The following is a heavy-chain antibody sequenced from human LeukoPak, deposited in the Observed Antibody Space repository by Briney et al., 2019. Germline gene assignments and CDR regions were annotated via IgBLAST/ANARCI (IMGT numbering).Heavy chain of an antibody. CDR1: GYTFTSYG. J-gene: IGHJ3*02. CDR3: AREGYSYGNDAFDI. Sequence: ASVKVSCKASGYTFTSYGISWVRQAPGQGLEWTGRIIPILGIANYAQKFQGRVTITADKSTSTAYMELSSLRSEDTAVYYCAREGYSYGNDAFDIWGQGTMVTVSS. V-gene: IGHV1-69*04. CDR2: IIPILGIA. D-gene: IGHD5-18*01.